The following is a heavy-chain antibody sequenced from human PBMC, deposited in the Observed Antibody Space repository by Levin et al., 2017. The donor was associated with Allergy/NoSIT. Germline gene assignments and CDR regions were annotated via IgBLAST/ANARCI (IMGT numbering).Heavy chain of an antibody. CDR2: ISSNGGST. D-gene: IGHD2-2*01. CDR3: VKASWVPAVEFGGSFGY. V-gene: IGHV3-64D*06. J-gene: IGHJ4*02. CDR1: GFTFSSYA. Sequence: GESLKISCSASGFTFSSYAMHWVRQAPGKGLEYVSAISSNGGSTYYADSVKGRFTISRDNSKNTLYLQMSSLRAEDTAVYYCVKASWVPAVEFGGSFGYWGQGTLVTVSS.